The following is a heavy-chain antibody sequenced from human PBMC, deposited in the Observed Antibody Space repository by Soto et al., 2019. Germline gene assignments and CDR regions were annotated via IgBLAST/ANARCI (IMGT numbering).Heavy chain of an antibody. D-gene: IGHD6-19*01. CDR1: GFTFSSYW. V-gene: IGHV3-74*01. J-gene: IGHJ4*02. CDR3: ARDYPAGTSGWYGHNPNNVYDY. Sequence: GGSLRLSCAASGFTFSSYWMHWVRQAPGKGLVWVSRINSDGSSTSYADSVKGRFTISRDNAKNTLYLQMNSLRAEDTAVYYCARDYPAGTSGWYGHNPNNVYDYWGQGTLVTVSS. CDR2: INSDGSST.